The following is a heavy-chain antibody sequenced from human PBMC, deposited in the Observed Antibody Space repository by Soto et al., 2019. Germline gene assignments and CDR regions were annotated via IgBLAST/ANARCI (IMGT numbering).Heavy chain of an antibody. V-gene: IGHV1-69*13. J-gene: IGHJ6*02. CDR2: IIPIFGTA. CDR1: GGTFSSYA. CDR3: ARLTSGFVTYYYYALDV. Sequence: SVKVSCKASGGTFSSYAISWVRQAPGQGLEWMGGIIPIFGTANYAQKFQGRVTITADESTSTAYMELSSLTASDTAMYYCARLTSGFVTYYYYALDVWGQGTTVTVSS. D-gene: IGHD3-10*01.